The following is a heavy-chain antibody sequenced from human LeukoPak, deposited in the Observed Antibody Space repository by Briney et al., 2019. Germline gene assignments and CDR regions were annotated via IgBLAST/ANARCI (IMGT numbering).Heavy chain of an antibody. V-gene: IGHV1-69*04. D-gene: IGHD2-2*01. CDR2: IIPILGIA. J-gene: IGHJ4*02. Sequence: SVKVSCKASGGTFSSYAISWVRQAPGQGLEWMGRIIPILGIANYAQKFQGRVTITADKSTSTAYMELSSLRSEDTAVYYCARGRRYCSSTSCSYYFDYWGQGTLVTVSS. CDR1: GGTFSSYA. CDR3: ARGRRYCSSTSCSYYFDY.